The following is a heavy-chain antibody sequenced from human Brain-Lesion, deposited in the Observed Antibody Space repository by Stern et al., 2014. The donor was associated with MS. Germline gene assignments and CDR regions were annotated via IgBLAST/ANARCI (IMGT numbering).Heavy chain of an antibody. CDR2: INPNTGGP. V-gene: IGHV1-2*02. J-gene: IGHJ6*02. CDR1: GYIFTGYY. Sequence: VQLVESGAEVKKPGASVKVSCKTSGYIFTGYYIHWVRPAPGQGLEWMAWINPNTGGPKYEPKFQGRVTMSRDTSISTAYVELSSLTSDDTAVYYCARDQRGITIFGVVTDYYYLGMDVWGQGTTVTVSS. D-gene: IGHD3-3*01. CDR3: ARDQRGITIFGVVTDYYYLGMDV.